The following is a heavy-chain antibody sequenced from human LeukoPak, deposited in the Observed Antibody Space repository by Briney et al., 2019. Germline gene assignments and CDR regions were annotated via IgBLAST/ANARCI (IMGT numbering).Heavy chain of an antibody. V-gene: IGHV3-23*01. Sequence: GGSLRLSCAASGFSFSSYAMRWVRQAPGKGLEWVSAISGSGGYTSYADSVKGRFTISRDNSKNTLYLQMNSLRAEDPAVYYCAKHTGSGINFADAFDIWGQGTVVSVSS. CDR2: ISGSGGYT. CDR1: GFSFSSYA. CDR3: AKHTGSGINFADAFDI. J-gene: IGHJ3*02. D-gene: IGHD1-26*01.